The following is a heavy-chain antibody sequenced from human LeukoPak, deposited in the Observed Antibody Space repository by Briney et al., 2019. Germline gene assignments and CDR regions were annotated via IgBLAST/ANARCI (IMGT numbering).Heavy chain of an antibody. CDR2: IYHGGST. CDR1: GYSISSGYY. J-gene: IGHJ6*03. V-gene: IGHV4-38-2*02. Sequence: SETLSLTCTVSGYSISSGYYWAWIRQPPGKGLEWIGTIYHGGSTYYNPSLKSRVTISVDTSKNQFSLKLSSVTAADTAVYYCARVGVKGAITYYYYMDVWGKGTTVIVSS. CDR3: ARVGVKGAITYYYYMDV. D-gene: IGHD1-26*01.